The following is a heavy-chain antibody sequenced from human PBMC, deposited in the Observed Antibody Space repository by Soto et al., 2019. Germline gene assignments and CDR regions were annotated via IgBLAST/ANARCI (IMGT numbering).Heavy chain of an antibody. V-gene: IGHV3-11*01. J-gene: IGHJ4*02. D-gene: IGHD3-22*01. CDR2: ISSIGDII. Sequence: QVQLVESGGGLVKPGGSLRLSCAGSGFTFSDYYMSWIRQAPGKGLEWVSYISSIGDIIYYADSVKGRFTISRDNAKNSLYLQMNSLSAEDTAVYYCARDLGYYASDGYFDYWGQGTLVTVSS. CDR1: GFTFSDYY. CDR3: ARDLGYYASDGYFDY.